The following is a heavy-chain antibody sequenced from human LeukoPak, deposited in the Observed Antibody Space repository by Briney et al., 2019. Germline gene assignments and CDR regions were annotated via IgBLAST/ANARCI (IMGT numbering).Heavy chain of an antibody. Sequence: GGSLRLSCAASGFTFSSYGIHWVRQAPGKGLEWVSSISSSSSNIYYADSVKGRFTISRDNAKNSLYLQMNSLRVEDTAVYYCARCTTGRTFGSLREIKRSREIDYWGQGTLVTVSS. CDR3: ARCTTGRTFGSLREIKRSREIDY. CDR1: GFTFSSYG. J-gene: IGHJ4*02. V-gene: IGHV3-21*01. CDR2: ISSSSSNI. D-gene: IGHD1-1*01.